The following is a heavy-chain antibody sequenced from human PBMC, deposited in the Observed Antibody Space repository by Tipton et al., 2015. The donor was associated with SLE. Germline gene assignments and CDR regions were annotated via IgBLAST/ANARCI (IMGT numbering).Heavy chain of an antibody. D-gene: IGHD6-13*01. CDR2: ISYDGRKT. Sequence: SLRLSCAASGIALSDSILHWVRQAPQKELEWVALISYDGRKTNYGDSVKGRFTVSRDNSKNTLYLQMNGLGIEDTALYFCAREDGYIDSWPYDYWGQGTLVIVSS. CDR1: GIALSDSI. V-gene: IGHV3-30*03. CDR3: AREDGYIDSWPYDY. J-gene: IGHJ4*02.